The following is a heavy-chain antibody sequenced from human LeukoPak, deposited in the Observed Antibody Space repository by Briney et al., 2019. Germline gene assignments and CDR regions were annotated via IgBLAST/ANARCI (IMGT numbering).Heavy chain of an antibody. Sequence: GGSLRLSCAASGFTFSGYAMSWVRQAPGKGLQWVSSLTGSGGSRYYTDSVKGRFTISRDNSKSTLYLQMNSLRAEDTALYYCAKETGYSSDWYEGFDYWGQGTLVTVSS. CDR1: GFTFSGYA. D-gene: IGHD6-19*01. J-gene: IGHJ4*02. CDR3: AKETGYSSDWYEGFDY. CDR2: LTGSGGSR. V-gene: IGHV3-23*01.